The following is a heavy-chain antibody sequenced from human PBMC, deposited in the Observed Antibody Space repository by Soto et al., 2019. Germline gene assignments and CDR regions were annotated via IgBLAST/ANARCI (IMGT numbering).Heavy chain of an antibody. V-gene: IGHV1-3*01. Sequence: ASVKVSCKASGYTFTSYAMHWVRQAHGQRLEWMGWINAGNGNTKYSQKFQGRVTITRDTSASTAYMELSSLRSEDTAVYYCARLYSSSWYSDYWGQGTMVTVSS. CDR3: ARLYSSSWYSDY. CDR1: GYTFTSYA. CDR2: INAGNGNT. J-gene: IGHJ4*02. D-gene: IGHD6-13*01.